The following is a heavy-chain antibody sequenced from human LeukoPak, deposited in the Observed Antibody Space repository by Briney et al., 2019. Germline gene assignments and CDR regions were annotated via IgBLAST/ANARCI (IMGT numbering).Heavy chain of an antibody. CDR3: ARPYCSGDNCHSYFDH. J-gene: IGHJ4*02. D-gene: IGHD2-15*01. V-gene: IGHV7-4-1*02. Sequence: ASVKVSCKASGFTFTSYAINWVRQAPGQGLEWMGWINPNTANPTYAQGFTGRFVFSVDTSVTTAYLQISRLKAEDTAVYYCARPYCSGDNCHSYFDHWGQGTLVTVSS. CDR2: INPNTANP. CDR1: GFTFTSYA.